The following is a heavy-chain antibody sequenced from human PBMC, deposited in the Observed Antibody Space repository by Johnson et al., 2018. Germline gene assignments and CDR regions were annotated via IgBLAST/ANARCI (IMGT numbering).Heavy chain of an antibody. D-gene: IGHD5-24*01. J-gene: IGHJ3*02. Sequence: VQLVQSGGGLVQPGGSLXLSCAASGFTFSNYAMHWVRQAPGKRLEYVSGIRCGDGTGLFYASSVKGRFPISRDTSKNRLYLKMGSLRAADTALYYCFAGNARSNDAFDMWGQGTMVIVSS. CDR3: FAGNARSNDAFDM. CDR2: IRCGDGTGL. CDR1: GFTFSNYA. V-gene: IGHV3-64*01.